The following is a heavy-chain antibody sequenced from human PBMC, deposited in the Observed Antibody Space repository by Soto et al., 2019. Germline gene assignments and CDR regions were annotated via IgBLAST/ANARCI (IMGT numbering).Heavy chain of an antibody. D-gene: IGHD4-17*01. Sequence: SVKVSCKASGFTFTSSAVQWVRQARGQRLEWIGWIVVGSGNTNYAQKFQERVTITRDMSTSTAYMELSSLGSEDTAVYYCAARTTVTPFDYWGQGTLVTVSS. CDR1: GFTFTSSA. CDR3: AARTTVTPFDY. CDR2: IVVGSGNT. J-gene: IGHJ4*02. V-gene: IGHV1-58*01.